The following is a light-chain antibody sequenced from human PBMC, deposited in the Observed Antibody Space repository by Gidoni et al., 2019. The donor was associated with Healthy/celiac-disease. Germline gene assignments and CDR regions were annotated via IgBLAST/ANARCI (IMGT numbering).Light chain of an antibody. Sequence: DIVLTQSPATLSLSPGDRATLSCRASQSVSSYLAWYQQKPGQAPRLLIYDASNRATGIPARFSGSGSGTDFTLTISSLEPEDFAVYYCQQRSNWPPGVTFGPGTKVDIK. J-gene: IGKJ3*01. V-gene: IGKV3-11*01. CDR1: QSVSSY. CDR2: DAS. CDR3: QQRSNWPPGVT.